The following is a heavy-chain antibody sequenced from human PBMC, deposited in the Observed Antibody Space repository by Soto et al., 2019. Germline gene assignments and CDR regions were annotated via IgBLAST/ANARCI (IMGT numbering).Heavy chain of an antibody. CDR1: GYPFTGYY. J-gene: IGHJ4*02. V-gene: IGHV1-2*02. D-gene: IGHD6-6*01. Sequence: QVQLVQSGAVVKKPGASVKVSCKPSGYPFTGYYLHWVRQAPGQGLEWMGWINPNRGDTKYAQTLQGRVTMTRDTSINTAYMDLSRLTSDDTALYYCARGRPKYSGSSADFWVQGTLVSVAS. CDR2: INPNRGDT. CDR3: ARGRPKYSGSSADF.